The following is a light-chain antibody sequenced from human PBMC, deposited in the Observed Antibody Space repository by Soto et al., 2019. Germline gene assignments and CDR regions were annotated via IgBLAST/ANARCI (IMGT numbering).Light chain of an antibody. CDR1: QDKSTS. CDR2: GAT. V-gene: IGKV1-16*02. CDR3: QQYDTYPIT. Sequence: DIQMTQSPSSLSATVGDRVTIECRASQDKSTSLAWFQQEPGKAPRTLIYGATYRQTGVPSKFSGSGSGTHFTLTIYSLQPEDFATYYCQQYDTYPITFGQRTRLEIK. J-gene: IGKJ5*01.